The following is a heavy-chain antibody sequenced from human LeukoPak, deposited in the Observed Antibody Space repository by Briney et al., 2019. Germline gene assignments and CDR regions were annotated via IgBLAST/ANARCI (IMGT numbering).Heavy chain of an antibody. Sequence: GGSLRLSCVASGITFSNYAVSWVRQAPEKGLEWISGITGSGGSPYYADSVKGRFTISRDNSKNTLFLQMMGLRVEDTAVYYCTRRNDFRSGPYWGQGTLVTVAS. D-gene: IGHD3-3*01. CDR3: TRRNDFRSGPY. V-gene: IGHV3-23*01. J-gene: IGHJ4*02. CDR1: GITFSNYA. CDR2: ITGSGGSP.